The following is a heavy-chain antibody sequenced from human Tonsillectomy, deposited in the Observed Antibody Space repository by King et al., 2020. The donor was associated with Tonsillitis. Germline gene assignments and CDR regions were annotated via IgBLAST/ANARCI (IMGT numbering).Heavy chain of an antibody. Sequence: VQLVKSGAEVKKPGASVKVSCKASGYTFTSYGIIWVRQAPGQGLEWMGWISAYNGHTNYAQKFQGRVTMTTDTSTSTAYMELRSLRSDDTAVYYCARPNEPYCSGGSCYTDSWGQGILVTVSS. CDR2: ISAYNGHT. J-gene: IGHJ4*02. CDR1: GYTFTSYG. V-gene: IGHV1-18*01. D-gene: IGHD2-15*01. CDR3: ARPNEPYCSGGSCYTDS.